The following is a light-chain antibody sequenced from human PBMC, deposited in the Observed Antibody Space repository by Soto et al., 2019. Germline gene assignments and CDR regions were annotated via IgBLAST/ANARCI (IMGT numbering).Light chain of an antibody. CDR1: QGIDSW. V-gene: IGKV1D-12*01. CDR3: QQTYSTST. J-gene: IGKJ4*01. Sequence: DIQMTQSPSSVSASVGDRVTISCRASQGIDSWLAWYQQKPGKAPKLLISAASSLQSGVPSRFSGSGSGTDFTLTISSLQPEDFATYYCQQTYSTSTFGGGTKVDIK. CDR2: AAS.